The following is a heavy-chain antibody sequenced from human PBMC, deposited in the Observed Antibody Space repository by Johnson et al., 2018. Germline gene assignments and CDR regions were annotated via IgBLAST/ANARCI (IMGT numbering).Heavy chain of an antibody. CDR2: ISYDGSNK. CDR3: AKDLTDAFDI. J-gene: IGHJ3*02. CDR1: GFIFSSYG. V-gene: IGHV3-30*18. Sequence: QLVESVGGVVQPGRSLRLSCSASGFIFSSYGMHWVRQAPGKGLEWVAVISYDGSNKYYADSVKGRFTISRDNSTHTLYLQMNSLRAEDTAVYYCAKDLTDAFDIWGQGTMVTVSS. D-gene: IGHD3-9*01.